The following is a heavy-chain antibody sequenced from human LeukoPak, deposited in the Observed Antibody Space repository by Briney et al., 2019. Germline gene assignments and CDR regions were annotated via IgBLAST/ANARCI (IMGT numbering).Heavy chain of an antibody. V-gene: IGHV4-59*01. CDR1: GGSISSYY. J-gene: IGHJ2*01. CDR2: IYYRGST. CDR3: ARLRLHTPNWYFDL. Sequence: PSETLSLTCTVSGGSISSYYWSWIRQPPGKGLEWIGYIYYRGSTNYNPSLKSRVTISVDTSKNQFSLKLSSVTAADTAVYYCARLRLHTPNWYFDLWGRGTLVTVSS. D-gene: IGHD4-11*01.